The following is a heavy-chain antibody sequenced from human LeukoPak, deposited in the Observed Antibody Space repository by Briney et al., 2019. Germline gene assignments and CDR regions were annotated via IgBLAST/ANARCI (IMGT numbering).Heavy chain of an antibody. CDR2: IYYSGST. V-gene: IGHV4-59*01. CDR3: ATYHFRGDTHYFDY. D-gene: IGHD3-10*02. J-gene: IGHJ4*02. CDR1: GGSISSYY. Sequence: SETLSLTCTVSGGSISSYYWSWIRQPPGKGLEWIAYIYYSGSTNYNPSLQSRVTISVDTSNNQFSLKLSSVTAADTAVYYCATYHFRGDTHYFDYWGQGILVTVS.